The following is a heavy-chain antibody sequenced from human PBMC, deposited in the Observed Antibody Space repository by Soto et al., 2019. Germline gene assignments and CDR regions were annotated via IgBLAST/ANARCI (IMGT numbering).Heavy chain of an antibody. CDR3: AGGRVGASCYYYYGMDV. V-gene: IGHV3-30-3*01. CDR2: ISYDGSNK. J-gene: IGHJ6*02. Sequence: QVHLVESGGGVVQPGRSLRLSCAASGFTFSSYAMHWVRQAPGKGLEWVAVISYDGSNKYYSESVKGRFTMSRDNSQNTLYLQMNRLRAEDTAVYYCAGGRVGASCYYYYGMDVWGQEGTVTVSS. CDR1: GFTFSSYA. D-gene: IGHD1-26*01.